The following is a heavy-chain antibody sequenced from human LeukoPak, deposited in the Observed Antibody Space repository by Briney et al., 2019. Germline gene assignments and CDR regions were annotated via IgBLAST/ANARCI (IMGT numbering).Heavy chain of an antibody. D-gene: IGHD6-13*01. J-gene: IGHJ4*02. CDR1: GFTFRSYV. CDR3: ANDLRYGSSR. V-gene: IGHV3-23*01. Sequence: GGSLRLSCVASGFTFRSYVMSWVRQAPGKGLEWVGTISGSYGSTSYADSVKGRFTISRDNSKNTMYLQMTSLRAEDTAVYYCANDLRYGSSRGGQGTLVTVSS. CDR2: ISGSYGST.